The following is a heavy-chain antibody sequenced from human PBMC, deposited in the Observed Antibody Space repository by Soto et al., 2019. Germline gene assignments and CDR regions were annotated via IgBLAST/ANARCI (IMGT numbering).Heavy chain of an antibody. CDR2: INAGNGNT. V-gene: IGHV1-3*01. D-gene: IGHD2-15*01. CDR1: GYTFTSYA. Sequence: ASVKVSCKASGYTFTSYAMHWVRQAPGQRLEWMGWINAGNGNTKYSQKFQGRVTITRDTSASTAYMELSSLRSEDTAVYYCARVPLGYCSGGSCPRWFDPWGQGTLVTVPS. J-gene: IGHJ5*02. CDR3: ARVPLGYCSGGSCPRWFDP.